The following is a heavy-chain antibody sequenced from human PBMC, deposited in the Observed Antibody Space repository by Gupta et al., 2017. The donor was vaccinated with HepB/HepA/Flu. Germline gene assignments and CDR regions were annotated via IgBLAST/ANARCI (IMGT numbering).Heavy chain of an antibody. Sequence: EVQLVESGGGLVQPGGSLRLSCAASGFTFSDYWMHWVRQTLGRGLVWVSDISIDGRSAYYADSVKGRFTISRDNAKNTLYLQMNSLGAEDTAVYYCGRVGEAGYWGQGALVTVSS. CDR2: ISIDGRSA. V-gene: IGHV3-74*01. CDR3: GRVGEAGY. J-gene: IGHJ4*02. D-gene: IGHD4-17*01. CDR1: GFTFSDYW.